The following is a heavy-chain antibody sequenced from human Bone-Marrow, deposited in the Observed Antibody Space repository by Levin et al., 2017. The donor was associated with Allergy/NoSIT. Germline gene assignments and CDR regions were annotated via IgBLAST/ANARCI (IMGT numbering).Heavy chain of an antibody. Sequence: SETLSLTCTVSGGSVSDDVYYWSWIRQPPGRGLEWIGYIYYSGSTNYNPSLKSRVTMSVDTSKNQFSLKVTSVTAADTAVYYCARGSDTAVADTDYWSQGTLVTVSS. J-gene: IGHJ4*02. CDR1: GGSVSDDVYY. CDR2: IYYSGST. CDR3: ARGSDTAVADTDY. D-gene: IGHD6-19*01. V-gene: IGHV4-61*08.